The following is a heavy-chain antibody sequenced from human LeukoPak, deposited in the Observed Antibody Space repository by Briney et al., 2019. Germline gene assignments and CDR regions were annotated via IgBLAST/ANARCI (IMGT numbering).Heavy chain of an antibody. Sequence: SSETLSLTCAVYGGSFSGYYWSWIRQPPGKGLEWIGEINHSGSTNYNPSLKSRVTISVDTSKNQFSLKLSSVTAADTAVYYCARTQEYSSSSAGIDYWGQGTLVTVSS. CDR1: GGSFSGYY. CDR3: ARTQEYSSSSAGIDY. J-gene: IGHJ4*02. D-gene: IGHD6-6*01. CDR2: INHSGST. V-gene: IGHV4-34*01.